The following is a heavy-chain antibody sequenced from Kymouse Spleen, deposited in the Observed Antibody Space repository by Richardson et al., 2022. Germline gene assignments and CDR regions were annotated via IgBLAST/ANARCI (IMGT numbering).Heavy chain of an antibody. V-gene: IGHV4-39*01. CDR1: GGSISSSSYY. CDR2: IYYSGST. D-gene: IGHD1-7*01. CDR3: ASLTGTTYYGMDV. J-gene: IGHJ6*02. Sequence: QLQLQESGPGLVKPSETLSLTCTVSGGSISSSSYYWGWIRQPPGKGLEWIGSIYYSGSTYYNPSLKSRVTISVDTSKNQFSLKLSSVTAADTAVYYCASLTGTTYYGMDVWGQGTTVTVSS.